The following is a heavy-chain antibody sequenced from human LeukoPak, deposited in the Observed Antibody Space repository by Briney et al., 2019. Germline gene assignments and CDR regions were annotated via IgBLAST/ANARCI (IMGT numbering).Heavy chain of an antibody. CDR1: GFTFSSYG. D-gene: IGHD2-2*01. J-gene: IGHJ4*02. CDR3: ARDHLVTSIVVVPAAPLDY. Sequence: GGSLRLSCAASGFTFSSYGMHWVRQAPGKGLEWVAVISYDGSNKYYADSVKGRFTISRDNSKNTLYLQMNSLRAEDTAVYYCARDHLVTSIVVVPAAPLDYWGQGTLVTVSP. V-gene: IGHV3-30*03. CDR2: ISYDGSNK.